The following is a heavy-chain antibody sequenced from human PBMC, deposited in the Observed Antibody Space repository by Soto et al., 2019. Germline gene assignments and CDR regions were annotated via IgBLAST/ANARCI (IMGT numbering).Heavy chain of an antibody. V-gene: IGHV4-61*01. CDR1: GGSVSSGSYY. Sequence: QVQLQESGPGLVKPSETLSLTCTVSGGSVSSGSYYWSWLRQPPGKALEWIGYISYSGNTNYNPSLTSRVAISIDTTSNQFALKLSSVTAADTAVYYCARDSRSACFYSWSQGTLVTVSS. D-gene: IGHD6-13*01. CDR2: ISYSGNT. J-gene: IGHJ5*01. CDR3: ARDSRSACFYS.